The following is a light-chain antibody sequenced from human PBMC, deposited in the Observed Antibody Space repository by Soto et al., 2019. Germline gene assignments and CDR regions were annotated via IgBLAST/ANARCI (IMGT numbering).Light chain of an antibody. CDR1: TGAVTSGYY. CDR3: LLYYGGQLGV. CDR2: STS. J-gene: IGLJ2*01. V-gene: IGLV7-43*01. Sequence: QTVVTQEPSLTVSPGGTVTLTCASSTGAVTSGYYPNWFQQKPGQATRALIYSTSNKYSWTPARFSGSLLGGKAALTLSGVQPEDEAEYYCLLYYGGQLGVFGGGTKVTVL.